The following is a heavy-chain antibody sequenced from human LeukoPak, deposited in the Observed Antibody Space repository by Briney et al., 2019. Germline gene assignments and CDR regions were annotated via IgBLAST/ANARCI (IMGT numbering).Heavy chain of an antibody. J-gene: IGHJ4*02. D-gene: IGHD5-18*01. V-gene: IGHV3-23*01. CDR2: ISGSGGST. Sequence: PGGSLRLSCAASGFTFSSYAMSWVRQAPGKGLEWVSAISGSGGSTYYADSVKGRFTISRDNSKNTLYLQMNSLRAEDTAVYYCATDQGYSYGHFDYWGPGTLVTVSS. CDR3: ATDQGYSYGHFDY. CDR1: GFTFSSYA.